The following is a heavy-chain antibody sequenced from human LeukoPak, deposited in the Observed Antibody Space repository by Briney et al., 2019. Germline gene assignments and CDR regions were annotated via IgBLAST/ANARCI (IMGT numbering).Heavy chain of an antibody. CDR1: GGSISRYY. CDR2: VCYSVCT. CDR3: ARHAINYDILTGYYLNWFDP. J-gene: IGHJ5*02. D-gene: IGHD3-9*01. V-gene: IGHV4-59*04. Sequence: SETLSLTCTVSGGSISRYYWSWMRQPPGTGLEGVGYVCYSVCTCDNPSLKSRATISVDTSNNQSSLKLSSVTAADTAVYYCARHAINYDILTGYYLNWFDPWGQGTLVTVSS.